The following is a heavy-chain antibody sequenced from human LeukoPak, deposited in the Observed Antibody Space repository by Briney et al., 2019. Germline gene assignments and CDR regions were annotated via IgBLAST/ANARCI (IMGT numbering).Heavy chain of an antibody. CDR3: ARAPPMTTVTTDAFDI. D-gene: IGHD4-17*01. V-gene: IGHV3-7*03. Sequence: GGSLRLSCAASGFTFSSYWMSWVRQAPGKGLEWVANIKQDGSEKYYVDSVKGRFTISRDNAKNSLYLQMNSLRAEDTAVYYCARAPPMTTVTTDAFDIWGQWTMVTVSS. CDR1: GFTFSSYW. J-gene: IGHJ3*02. CDR2: IKQDGSEK.